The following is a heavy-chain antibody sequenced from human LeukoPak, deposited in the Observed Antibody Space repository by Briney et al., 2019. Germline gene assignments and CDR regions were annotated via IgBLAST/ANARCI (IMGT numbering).Heavy chain of an antibody. CDR1: GYTFTGYY. CDR3: ARVLGSGSYYPRDYYYYGMDV. J-gene: IGHJ6*02. V-gene: IGHV1-2*02. Sequence: ASVKVSCKASGYTFTGYYMHWVRQAPGQGLEWMGGINPNSGGTNYAQKFQGRVTMTRDTSITTAYLELSRLRSDDTAVYYCARVLGSGSYYPRDYYYYGMDVWGQGTTVTVSS. CDR2: INPNSGGT. D-gene: IGHD3-10*02.